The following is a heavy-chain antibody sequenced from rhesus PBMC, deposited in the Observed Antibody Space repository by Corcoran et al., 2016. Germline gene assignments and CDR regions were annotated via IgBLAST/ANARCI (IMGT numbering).Heavy chain of an antibody. V-gene: IGHV3S5*01. D-gene: IGHD1-44*02. Sequence: EVQLVETGGGLVQPGGSLKLSCAASGFTFSSYGMSWVRQAPGKGLEWVSAITSGGGSTSYAASVKGRVTISRDNSKNTLSLQMNSLSAEDTAVYYCAKEGYGWEPPYWGQGVLVTVSS. CDR3: AKEGYGWEPPY. CDR2: ITSGGGST. J-gene: IGHJ4*01. CDR1: GFTFSSYG.